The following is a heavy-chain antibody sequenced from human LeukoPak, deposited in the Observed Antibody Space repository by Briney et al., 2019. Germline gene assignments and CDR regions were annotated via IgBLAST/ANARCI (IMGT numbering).Heavy chain of an antibody. D-gene: IGHD6-19*01. CDR1: GYIFTSYW. CDR3: ARPPYRSSPNAFDI. V-gene: IGHV5-51*01. Sequence: GESLKISCKGSGYIFTSYWIGWVRQMPGKGLEWMGIIYPGDSDTRYRPSFQGQVTISADKSISTAYLQWSSLKASDTAMYYCARPPYRSSPNAFDIWGLGTMVTVSS. CDR2: IYPGDSDT. J-gene: IGHJ3*02.